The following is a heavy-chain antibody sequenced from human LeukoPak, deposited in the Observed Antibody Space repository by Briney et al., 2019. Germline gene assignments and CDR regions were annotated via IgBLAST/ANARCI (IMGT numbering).Heavy chain of an antibody. CDR1: GFTFSSYA. V-gene: IGHV3-23*01. J-gene: IGHJ6*02. D-gene: IGHD3-16*02. Sequence: PGGSLRLSCAASGFTFSSYAMSWVRQAPGKGLEWVSGISGSGGSTYYADSVKGRFTISRDNSKNTLYLQMNSLRAEDTAVYYWAKDLSPGMDVWGQGTTVTVSS. CDR3: AKDLSPGMDV. CDR2: ISGSGGST.